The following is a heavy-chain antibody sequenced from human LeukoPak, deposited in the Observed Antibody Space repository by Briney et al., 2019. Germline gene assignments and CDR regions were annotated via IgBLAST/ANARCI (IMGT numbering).Heavy chain of an antibody. D-gene: IGHD1-26*01. J-gene: IGHJ4*02. V-gene: IGHV4-39*01. CDR1: GGSISSSSYY. Sequence: SETLSLTCTVSGGSISSSSYYWGWIRQPPGKGLEWIGSIYYSGSTYYNPSLKSRVTISVDTSKNQFSLKLSSVTAADTAVYYCARVYMVVGATSVKGYYFDYWGQGTLVTVSP. CDR3: ARVYMVVGATSVKGYYFDY. CDR2: IYYSGST.